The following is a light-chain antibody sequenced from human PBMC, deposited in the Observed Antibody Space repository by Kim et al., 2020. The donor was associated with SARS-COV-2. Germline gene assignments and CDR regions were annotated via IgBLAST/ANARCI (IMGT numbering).Light chain of an antibody. J-gene: IGLJ3*02. CDR3: NSRDSSGNHWV. Sequence: SSELTQDPAVSVALGQTVRITCQGDSLRSYYASWYQQKPGQAPVLVIYGKNNRPSGIPDRFSGSSSLNTASLTITGAQAEDEADYYCNSRDSSGNHWVFGGGTKLTVL. CDR2: GKN. V-gene: IGLV3-19*01. CDR1: SLRSYY.